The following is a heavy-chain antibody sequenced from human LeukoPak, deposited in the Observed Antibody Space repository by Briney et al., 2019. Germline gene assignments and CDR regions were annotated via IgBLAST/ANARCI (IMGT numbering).Heavy chain of an antibody. J-gene: IGHJ4*02. D-gene: IGHD4-17*01. CDR1: GFIFSNYW. CDR2: IKQDGGEK. V-gene: IGHV3-7*01. CDR3: ARDRGDRLFDY. Sequence: GGSLRLSCAASGFIFSNYWMPWVRQSPGKGLEWVANIKQDGGEKYYVDSVKGRFTISRDNAKNSLYLQMNSLRAEDTAVYYCARDRGDRLFDYWGQGTLVTVSS.